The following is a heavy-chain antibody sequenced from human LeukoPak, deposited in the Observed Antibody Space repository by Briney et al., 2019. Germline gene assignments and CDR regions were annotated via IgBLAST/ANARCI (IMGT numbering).Heavy chain of an antibody. CDR1: GGSISSYY. V-gene: IGHV4-59*01. CDR3: ARVPRIEAGATGDWFDP. D-gene: IGHD6-13*01. Sequence: SETLSLTCTVSGGSISSYYWSWIRQPPGKGLEWIGFIYYSGSTKYNPSLKSRVTISVDTSKNQFFLNLRSVTAADTAVYYCARVPRIEAGATGDWFDPWGQGTVVTVSS. CDR2: IYYSGST. J-gene: IGHJ5*02.